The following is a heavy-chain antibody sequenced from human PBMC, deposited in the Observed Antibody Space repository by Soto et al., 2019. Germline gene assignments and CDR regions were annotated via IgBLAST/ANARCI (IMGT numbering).Heavy chain of an antibody. J-gene: IGHJ6*04. V-gene: IGHV1-3*01. Sequence: ASVKVSCKASGYMFRSYSLHWVRQAPGQRLEWMGWIDGGGSNTQYAQNFQGRVTITRDTSASTVYMELTSLRSEDTALYYCARGRVIVVVPAALPLHYYYGMDVWGKGTTVTVSS. CDR1: GYMFRSYS. D-gene: IGHD2-2*01. CDR2: IDGGGSNT. CDR3: ARGRVIVVVPAALPLHYYYGMDV.